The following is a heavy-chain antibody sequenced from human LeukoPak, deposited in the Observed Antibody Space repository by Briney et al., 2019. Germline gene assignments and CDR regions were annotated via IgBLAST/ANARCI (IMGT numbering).Heavy chain of an antibody. Sequence: GGSLRLSCAASGFTFTSYSMNWARQAPGKGLEWISYISGSSSTIYYADSVKGRFTISRDNSKNTLYLQMNSLRAEDTAVYYCAKDPTTGTTPNWFDPWGQGTLVTVSS. V-gene: IGHV3-48*01. CDR1: GFTFTSYS. CDR2: ISGSSSTI. D-gene: IGHD1-1*01. CDR3: AKDPTTGTTPNWFDP. J-gene: IGHJ5*02.